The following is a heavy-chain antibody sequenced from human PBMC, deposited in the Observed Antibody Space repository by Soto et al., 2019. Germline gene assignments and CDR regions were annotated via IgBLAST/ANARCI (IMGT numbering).Heavy chain of an antibody. CDR2: ISGGGGGT. V-gene: IGHV3-23*01. Sequence: PGGSLRLSCAAAGFTFTNYAISWVRQAPGKGLEWVSTISGGGGGTYYADSVKGRFSISRGNSKSTVYLQMESLRAEDTAVYYCAKDRGTSGWFFDYWGLGTLVTVSS. J-gene: IGHJ4*02. CDR3: AKDRGTSGWFFDY. CDR1: GFTFTNYA. D-gene: IGHD6-19*01.